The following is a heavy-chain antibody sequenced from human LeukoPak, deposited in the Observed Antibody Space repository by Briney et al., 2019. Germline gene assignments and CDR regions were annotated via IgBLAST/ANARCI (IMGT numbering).Heavy chain of an antibody. CDR2: INRDGSST. CDR3: ARGGGYRYGSFDY. CDR1: GIIFSNYW. Sequence: GGSLRLSCAASGIIFSNYWMHWVRQAPGKGVGWGSRINRDGSSTSYADSVKGRFTISRDNAKNTLYLQMNSLRAEDTAVYYCARGGGYRYGSFDYWGQGTLVTVSS. V-gene: IGHV3-74*01. J-gene: IGHJ4*02. D-gene: IGHD5-18*01.